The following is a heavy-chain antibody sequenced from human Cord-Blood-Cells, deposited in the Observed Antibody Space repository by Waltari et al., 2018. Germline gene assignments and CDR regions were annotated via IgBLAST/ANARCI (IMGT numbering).Heavy chain of an antibody. CDR3: ARIEAYDFWSGYFDY. V-gene: IGHV4-38-2*02. Sequence: QVQLQESGPGLVKPSETLSLTCTVSGYSISSGYYWGWIRQPPGKGLEWIGSIYHSGSTDYNPSLKSRVTISVDTAKIQFSLKLSSVTAADTAVYYCARIEAYDFWSGYFDYWGQGTLVTVSS. CDR1: GYSISSGYY. CDR2: IYHSGST. D-gene: IGHD3-3*01. J-gene: IGHJ4*02.